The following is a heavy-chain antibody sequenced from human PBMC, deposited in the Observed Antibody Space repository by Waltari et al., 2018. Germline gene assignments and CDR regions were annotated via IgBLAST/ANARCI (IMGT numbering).Heavy chain of an antibody. J-gene: IGHJ1*01. CDR2: IRSGANYYAT. Sequence: EVQLVESGGGLAQPGGSLKISCAAAGFTFRASAIHWARQVSGKGLECIGHIRSGANYYATKYAASVAGRFTIFRDDSKNTAYLQMTSLKSDDTAIYYCIRHVEWDHSFWGQGTPVTVSA. D-gene: IGHD3-3*01. CDR3: IRHVEWDHSF. V-gene: IGHV3-73*01. CDR1: GFTFRASA.